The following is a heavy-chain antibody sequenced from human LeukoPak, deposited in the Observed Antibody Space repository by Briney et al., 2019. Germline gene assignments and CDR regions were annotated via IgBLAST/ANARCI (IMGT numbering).Heavy chain of an antibody. CDR1: GGSFSGYY. CDR2: VYYSGKT. D-gene: IGHD4-17*01. Sequence: PSETLSLTCAVYGGSFSGYYWGWIRQPPGKGLEWIGSVYYSGKTNYNPSLKNRVTISVDTSKNQFSLKLRSVTAADTAVFYCARQGYADFSPRPFDYWGQGTLVTVSS. CDR3: ARQGYADFSPRPFDY. V-gene: IGHV4-34*01. J-gene: IGHJ4*02.